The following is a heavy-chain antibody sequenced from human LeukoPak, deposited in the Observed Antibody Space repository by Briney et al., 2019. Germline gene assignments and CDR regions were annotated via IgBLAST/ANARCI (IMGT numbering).Heavy chain of an antibody. D-gene: IGHD1-26*01. CDR2: ISSSSNFI. V-gene: IGHV3-21*01. CDR3: ARVGDSGNFYPRDY. Sequence: GGSLRLSCAASGFTFSSYWMRWVRQAPGKGLEWVSSISSSSNFIYYADSVKGRFTISRDNAKNSLYLQMNSLRAEDTAVYYCARVGDSGNFYPRDYWGQGTLVTVSS. J-gene: IGHJ4*02. CDR1: GFTFSSYW.